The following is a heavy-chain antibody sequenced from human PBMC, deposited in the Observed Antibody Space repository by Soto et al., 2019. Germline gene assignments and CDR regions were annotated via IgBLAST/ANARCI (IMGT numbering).Heavy chain of an antibody. Sequence: SVEVSCKASGGTFSSYAISWVRQAPGQGLEWMGGIIPIFGTANYAQKFQGRVTITADESTSTAYMELSSLRSEDTAVYYCARDRYSSSPGYYYGMDVWGQGTTVTVSS. CDR1: GGTFSSYA. J-gene: IGHJ6*02. CDR3: ARDRYSSSPGYYYGMDV. CDR2: IIPIFGTA. V-gene: IGHV1-69*13. D-gene: IGHD6-6*01.